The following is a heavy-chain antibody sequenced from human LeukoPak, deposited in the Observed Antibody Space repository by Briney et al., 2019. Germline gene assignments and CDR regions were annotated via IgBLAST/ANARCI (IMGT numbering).Heavy chain of an antibody. Sequence: GRSLRLSCAASGFTFDDYAMHWVRQAPGKGLEWVSGISWNSGSIGYADSVKGRFTISRDNAKNSLYLQMNSLRAEDTAVYYCAKMAFWSGYYEDYWGQGTLVTVSS. V-gene: IGHV3-9*01. CDR3: AKMAFWSGYYEDY. D-gene: IGHD3-3*01. CDR2: ISWNSGSI. J-gene: IGHJ4*02. CDR1: GFTFDDYA.